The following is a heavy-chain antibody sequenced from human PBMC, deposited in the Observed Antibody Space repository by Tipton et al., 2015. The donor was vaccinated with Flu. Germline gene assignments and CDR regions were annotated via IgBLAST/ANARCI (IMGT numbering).Heavy chain of an antibody. CDR3: ATQLLQPGGRVHYWYFDP. J-gene: IGHJ2*01. V-gene: IGHV4-59*07. CDR1: GGSISSYY. D-gene: IGHD4-23*01. CDR2: IYYSGST. Sequence: TLSLTCTVSGGSISSYYWSWIRQPPGKGLEWIGYIYYSGSTNYNPSLKSRVTISVDTSKNQFSLKLSSVTAADTAVYYCATQLLQPGGRVHYWYFDPWGRGTLVTVSS.